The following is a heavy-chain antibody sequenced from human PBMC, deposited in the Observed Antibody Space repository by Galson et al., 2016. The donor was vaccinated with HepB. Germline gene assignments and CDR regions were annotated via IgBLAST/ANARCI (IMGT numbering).Heavy chain of an antibody. CDR2: ISTNGGST. CDR3: ANPGTYLLY. V-gene: IGHV3-23*01. CDR1: GFTFSSYA. D-gene: IGHD2-21*01. J-gene: IGHJ4*02. Sequence: SLRLSCAASGFTFSSYAMSWVRQAPGKGLEWVSGISTNGGSTFYADSVKGRFTISRDNSKNTVYLQMNSLRAEDTAKYYCANPGTYLLYWGQGTLVTVPS.